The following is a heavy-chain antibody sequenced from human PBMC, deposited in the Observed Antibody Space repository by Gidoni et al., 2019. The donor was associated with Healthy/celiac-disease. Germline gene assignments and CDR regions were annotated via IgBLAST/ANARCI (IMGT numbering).Heavy chain of an antibody. D-gene: IGHD1-26*01. Sequence: QVQLVESGGGVVQPGRSLRLSCAASGFPFSSYGMHWVRQAPGKGLEWVAVISYDGSNKYYADSVKGRFTISRDNSKNTLYLQMNSLRAEDTAVYYCAKALGGYNYHYYYGMDVWGQGTTVTVSS. CDR2: ISYDGSNK. CDR3: AKALGGYNYHYYYGMDV. V-gene: IGHV3-30*18. CDR1: GFPFSSYG. J-gene: IGHJ6*02.